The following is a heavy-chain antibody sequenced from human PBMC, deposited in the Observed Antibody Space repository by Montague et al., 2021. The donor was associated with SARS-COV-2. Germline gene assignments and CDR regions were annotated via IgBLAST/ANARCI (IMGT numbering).Heavy chain of an antibody. Sequence: SETLSLTCTVSGGSISSSSYYWGWIRQPPGKGLEWIGSIYYSGSTYYNPSLKSRVTISVDTSKNQFSLKLSSVTAADTAVYYCARVGRRQLVGLSGLDVWGQGTTVTVSS. J-gene: IGHJ6*02. D-gene: IGHD6-13*01. CDR2: IYYSGST. V-gene: IGHV4-39*07. CDR3: ARVGRRQLVGLSGLDV. CDR1: GGSISSSSYY.